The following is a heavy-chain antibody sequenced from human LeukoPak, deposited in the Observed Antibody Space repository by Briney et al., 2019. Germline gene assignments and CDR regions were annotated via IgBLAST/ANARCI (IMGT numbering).Heavy chain of an antibody. CDR2: IWYDGSNK. V-gene: IGHV3-33*06. D-gene: IGHD3-22*01. J-gene: IGHJ1*01. CDR3: AKPTRATTGYYYLEYFHH. Sequence: GGSLRLSCAASGFTFSSYGMHWVRQAPGKGLEWVAVIWYDGSNKYYADSVKGRFTISRDNSKNTLYLQMNSLRAEDTALYFCAKPTRATTGYYYLEYFHHWGQGTLVTVSS. CDR1: GFTFSSYG.